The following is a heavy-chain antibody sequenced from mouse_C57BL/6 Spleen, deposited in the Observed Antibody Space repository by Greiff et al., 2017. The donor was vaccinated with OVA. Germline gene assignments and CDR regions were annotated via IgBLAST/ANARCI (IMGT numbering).Heavy chain of an antibody. Sequence: EVQVVESGGGLVKPGGSLKLSCAASGFTFSDYGMHWVRQAPEKGLEWVAYISSGSSTIYYADTVKGRFTISRDNAKNTLFLQMTSLRSEDTAMYYCARRSSSPFAYWGQGTLVTVSA. J-gene: IGHJ3*01. CDR3: ARRSSSPFAY. CDR1: GFTFSDYG. V-gene: IGHV5-17*01. D-gene: IGHD1-1*01. CDR2: ISSGSSTI.